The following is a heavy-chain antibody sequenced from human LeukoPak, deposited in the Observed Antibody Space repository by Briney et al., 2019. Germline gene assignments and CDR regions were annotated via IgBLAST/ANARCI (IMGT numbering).Heavy chain of an antibody. Sequence: SGGSLRLSCAASGFTFSSYSMNWVRQAPGKGLEWVSSISSSSSYIYYADSVKGRFTISRDNAKNSLYLQMNSLRAEDTAVYYCARDGRRAPFHYYDSSGYYYYFDYWGQGTLVTVSS. CDR2: ISSSSSYI. D-gene: IGHD3-22*01. V-gene: IGHV3-21*01. CDR3: ARDGRRAPFHYYDSSGYYYYFDY. J-gene: IGHJ4*02. CDR1: GFTFSSYS.